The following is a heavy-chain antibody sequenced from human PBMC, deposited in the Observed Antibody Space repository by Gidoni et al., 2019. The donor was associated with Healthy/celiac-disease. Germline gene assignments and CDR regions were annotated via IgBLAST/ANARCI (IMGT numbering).Heavy chain of an antibody. V-gene: IGHV4-34*01. Sequence: QVQLQQWGAGLLKPSETLSLTCAVYGGSFSGYYWSWIRQPPGKGLEWIGEINHSGSTNYNPSLKSRVTISVDTSKNQFSLKMSSVTAADTAVYYCAGEGIAVAGRTGFDYWGQGTLVTVSS. CDR2: INHSGST. D-gene: IGHD6-19*01. CDR1: GGSFSGYY. J-gene: IGHJ4*02. CDR3: AGEGIAVAGRTGFDY.